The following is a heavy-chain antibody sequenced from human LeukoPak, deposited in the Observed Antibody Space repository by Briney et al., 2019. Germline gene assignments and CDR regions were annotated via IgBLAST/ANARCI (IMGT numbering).Heavy chain of an antibody. CDR1: GFTFSSYG. CDR3: AKEGSGYYYAFDY. CDR2: ISGSGGNT. J-gene: IGHJ4*02. D-gene: IGHD3-22*01. Sequence: PGGSLRLSCAASGFTFSSYGMSWVRQAPGKGLEWVSAISGSGGNTYYADSVKGRFTVSRDNSKNTLHLQMNSLRVEDTAVYYCAKEGSGYYYAFDYWGQGTLVTVSS. V-gene: IGHV3-23*01.